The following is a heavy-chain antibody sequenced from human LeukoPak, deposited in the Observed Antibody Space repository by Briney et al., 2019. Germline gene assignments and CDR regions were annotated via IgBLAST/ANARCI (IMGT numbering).Heavy chain of an antibody. CDR1: GGSMSSYY. V-gene: IGHV4-59*12. CDR2: MYYSANS. CDR3: VAGAPKWLHLVY. D-gene: IGHD5-24*01. J-gene: IGHJ4*02. Sequence: SETLSLTCSVSGGSMSSYYWSWIRQSPGKGLEWIGYMYYSANSNYKSSINSSLESRVTISVDSTKKEFFLKMDSMTAADTAVYYCVAGAPKWLHLVYWGQGTLVTVAS.